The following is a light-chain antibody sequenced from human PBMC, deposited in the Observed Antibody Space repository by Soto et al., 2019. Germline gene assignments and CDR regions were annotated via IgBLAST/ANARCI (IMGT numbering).Light chain of an antibody. CDR3: QQRSNWPLT. Sequence: EIVLTQSPGTLSLSPGERATLSCRASQSVSSSYLAWYQQKPGQAPRLLIYGASNRATGIPARFSGSGSGTDFTLTISSLEPEDFAVYYCQQRSNWPLTFGGGTKVDNK. V-gene: IGKV3D-20*02. J-gene: IGKJ4*01. CDR2: GAS. CDR1: QSVSSSY.